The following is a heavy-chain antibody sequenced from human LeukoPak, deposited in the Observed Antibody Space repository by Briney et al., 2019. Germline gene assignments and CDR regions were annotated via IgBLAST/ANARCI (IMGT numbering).Heavy chain of an antibody. V-gene: IGHV4-34*01. CDR2: INHSGST. D-gene: IGHD6-13*01. CDR1: GGSFSGYY. J-gene: IGHJ5*02. CDR3: ARVAPPYSSSWYGGWFDP. Sequence: SETLSLTCAVYGGSFSGYYWSWIRQPPGKGLEWIGEINHSGSTNYNPSLKSRVTISVDTSKNQFSPKLSSVTAADTAVYYCARVAPPYSSSWYGGWFDPWGQGTLVTVSS.